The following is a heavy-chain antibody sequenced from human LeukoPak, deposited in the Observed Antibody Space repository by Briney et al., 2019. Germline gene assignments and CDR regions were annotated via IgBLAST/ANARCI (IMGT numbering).Heavy chain of an antibody. CDR2: IYSGGST. J-gene: IGHJ5*02. CDR1: GFTFSSYG. V-gene: IGHV3-53*04. CDR3: ARVGNWFDP. Sequence: PGGSLRLSCAASGFTFSSYGMHWVRQAPGKGLEWVSVIYSGGSTYYADSVKGRFTISRHNSKNTLYLQMNSLRAEDTAVYYCARVGNWFDPWGQGTLVTVSS.